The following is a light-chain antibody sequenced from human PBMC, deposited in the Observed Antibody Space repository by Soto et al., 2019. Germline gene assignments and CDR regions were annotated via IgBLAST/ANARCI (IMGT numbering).Light chain of an antibody. Sequence: IVLTQSPGTLSLSPGERGALSCRASERVSSNYGAWYQQKPAQAARLLLSGASNRATGTPDRLRGSGSGTPFTPPTTSLEPADFAVYYCHQYGSAQWTFGQGTKVDIK. CDR3: HQYGSAQWT. V-gene: IGKV3-20*01. CDR1: ERVSSNY. CDR2: GAS. J-gene: IGKJ1*01.